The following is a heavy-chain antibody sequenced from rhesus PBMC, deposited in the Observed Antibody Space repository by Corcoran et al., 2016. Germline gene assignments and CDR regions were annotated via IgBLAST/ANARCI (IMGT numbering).Heavy chain of an antibody. CDR3: ARPNYYGNTQYFEF. J-gene: IGHJ1*01. CDR2: IGVSGGST. V-gene: IGHV4-65*02. D-gene: IGHD4-35*01. CDR1: VGSICITNW. Sequence: QLQLQGPGPGLLNLSETLSLTCPVSVGSICITNWWIGSLRPPGNGLQWMGNIGVSGGSTYYNTSLKSRVIISKDTSKNRFSLKLNAVTAADTAVYYCARPNYYGNTQYFEFWGQGALVTVSS.